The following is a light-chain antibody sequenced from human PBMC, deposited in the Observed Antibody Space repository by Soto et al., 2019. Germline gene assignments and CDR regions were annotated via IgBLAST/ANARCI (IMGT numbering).Light chain of an antibody. CDR1: QSIDSKY. Sequence: EIVLTQSPGTLSSSPGERASLSCRASQSIDSKYLAWYQHKPGQAPRPLIYATSSRATGIPDRFGGSGSGTDFTLTINRLEPEDFAVYYCQQYFASSWTFGQGTKVDIK. CDR3: QQYFASSWT. CDR2: ATS. V-gene: IGKV3-20*01. J-gene: IGKJ1*01.